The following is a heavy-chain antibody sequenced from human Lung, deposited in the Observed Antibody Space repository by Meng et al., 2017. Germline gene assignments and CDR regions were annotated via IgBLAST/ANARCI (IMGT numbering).Heavy chain of an antibody. J-gene: IGHJ4*02. Sequence: GESLKISCAASGFTFSSYNMHWVHQTPGEGLVWVSRINTDASSTTYADSVKGRFTISRDDAKNTVYLQMNSLRAEDTAVYYCARDADWVIFDHWGQGALVTVSS. V-gene: IGHV3-74*03. CDR1: GFTFSSYN. CDR2: INTDASST. D-gene: IGHD3-9*01. CDR3: ARDADWVIFDH.